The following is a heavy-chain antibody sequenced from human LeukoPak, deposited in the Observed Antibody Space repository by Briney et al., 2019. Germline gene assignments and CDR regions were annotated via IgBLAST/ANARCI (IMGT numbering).Heavy chain of an antibody. CDR3: AKTSLSDPSGHYYYMDV. CDR2: IRLDGTSE. J-gene: IGHJ6*03. CDR1: GITFSMYG. D-gene: IGHD3-3*01. Sequence: PEGSLRLSCAASGITFSMYGMHWVRQAPGKGLEWVAFIRLDGTSEFYADSVKARFTISRDNSQNTVSLQLNNLRIEDTALYYCAKTSLSDPSGHYYYMDVWGKGTTVTVSS. V-gene: IGHV3-30*02.